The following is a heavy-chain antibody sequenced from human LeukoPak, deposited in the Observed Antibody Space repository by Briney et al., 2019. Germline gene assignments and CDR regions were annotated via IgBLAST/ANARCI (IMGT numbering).Heavy chain of an antibody. Sequence: NTSETLSLTCAVYGGSFSGYYWSWIRQPPGKGLEWIGYIYYSGSTNYNPSLKSRVTISVDTSKNQFSLKLSSVTAADTAVYYCAREVVPAALGKFWFDPWGQGTLVTVSS. CDR3: AREVVPAALGKFWFDP. CDR2: IYYSGST. V-gene: IGHV4-59*01. J-gene: IGHJ5*02. D-gene: IGHD2-2*01. CDR1: GGSFSGYY.